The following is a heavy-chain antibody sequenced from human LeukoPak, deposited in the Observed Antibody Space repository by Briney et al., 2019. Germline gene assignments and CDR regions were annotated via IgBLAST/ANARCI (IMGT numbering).Heavy chain of an antibody. V-gene: IGHV4-61*01. CDR3: ARHYLGGNYPDYFNH. J-gene: IGHJ4*02. Sequence: SETLSLTCTVSGGSVNSISYYWSWIRQPPGKGLEWIGYISYTGSTNHNPSLKSRVTISVDTSKNQFSLKLSSVTAADTALYSCARHYLGGNYPDYFNHWGQGTLVTVSS. D-gene: IGHD1-26*01. CDR2: ISYTGST. CDR1: GGSVNSISYY.